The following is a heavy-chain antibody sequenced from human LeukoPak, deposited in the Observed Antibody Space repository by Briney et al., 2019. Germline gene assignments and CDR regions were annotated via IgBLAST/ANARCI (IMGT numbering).Heavy chain of an antibody. J-gene: IGHJ6*02. V-gene: IGHV3-21*01. D-gene: IGHD2-2*01. CDR3: ARYCSSTSCYVSGMDV. CDR2: ISSSSSYI. CDR1: GFTFSSYS. Sequence: GGSLRLSCAASGFTFSSYSMNWVRQAPGKGLEWVSSISSSSSYIYYADSVKGRFTISRDNAKNSLYLQMNSLRAEDTAVYYCARYCSSTSCYVSGMDVWGQGTTVTVSS.